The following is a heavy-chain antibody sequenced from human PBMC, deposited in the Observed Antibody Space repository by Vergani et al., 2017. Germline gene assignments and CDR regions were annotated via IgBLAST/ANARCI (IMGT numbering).Heavy chain of an antibody. J-gene: IGHJ5*02. V-gene: IGHV2-26*01. CDR3: ARTLHRAHNWFDP. CDR1: GFSLSNARMG. Sequence: QVTLKESGPVLVKPTETLTLTCTVSGFSLSNARMGVSWIRQPPGKALEWLAHIFLNDEKSYSTSLKSRLTISKDTSKSQVVLTMTNMDPVDTATYYCARTLHRAHNWFDPWGQGTLVTVSS. CDR2: IFLNDEK.